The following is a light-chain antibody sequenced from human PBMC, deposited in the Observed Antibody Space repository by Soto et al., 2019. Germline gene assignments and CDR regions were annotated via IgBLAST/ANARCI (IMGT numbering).Light chain of an antibody. J-gene: IGKJ4*01. CDR3: QQRSSWPLT. CDR1: QSVSKY. V-gene: IGKV3-11*01. CDR2: DAS. Sequence: EIVLTQSPATLSLSPGERATLSCRASQSVSKYLAWYHQKPGQAPRLLSSDASNMATGIPARFSGSGSGTDFTLTISSLEPEDFALYYCQQRSSWPLTFGGWTKVEIK.